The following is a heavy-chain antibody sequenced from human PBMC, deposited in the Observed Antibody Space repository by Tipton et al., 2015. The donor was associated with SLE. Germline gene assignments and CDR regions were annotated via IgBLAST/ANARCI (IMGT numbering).Heavy chain of an antibody. D-gene: IGHD3-3*01. Sequence: LSLTCAVYGGSFSSYYWSWVRQAPGKGLEWVANIKQDGSEKYYVDSVKGRFTISRDNAKNSLYLQMNSLRAEDTAVYYCARSGIGVVKFFDYWGQGTLVTVSS. CDR2: IKQDGSEK. CDR3: ARSGIGVVKFFDY. V-gene: IGHV3-7*01. J-gene: IGHJ4*02. CDR1: GGSFSSYY.